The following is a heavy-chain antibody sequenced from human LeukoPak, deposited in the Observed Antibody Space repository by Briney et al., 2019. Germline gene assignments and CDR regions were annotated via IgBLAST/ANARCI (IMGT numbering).Heavy chain of an antibody. J-gene: IGHJ5*02. CDR3: ARGGWSGDSSSWFPSWFDP. Sequence: SVKVSCKASGGTFSSYAISWVRQAPGQGLDWMGGIIPIFVTANYAQKFQGRVTITADESTSTAYMELSSLRSEDTAVYYCARGGWSGDSSSWFPSWFDPWGQGTLVTVSS. D-gene: IGHD6-13*01. CDR2: IIPIFVTA. CDR1: GGTFSSYA. V-gene: IGHV1-69*13.